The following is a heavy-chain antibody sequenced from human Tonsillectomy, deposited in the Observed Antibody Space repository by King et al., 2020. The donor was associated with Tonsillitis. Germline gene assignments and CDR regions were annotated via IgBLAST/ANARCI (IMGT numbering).Heavy chain of an antibody. J-gene: IGHJ4*02. CDR3: ASAGGVAVAGMVYFDY. Sequence: QLVQSGAEVKKPGSSVKVSCKASGGTFSKYAISWVRQAPGQGLEWMGGIIPIFGTPNYAQKFQGRVTIIADESTSTAYMELSSLRSEDTAMYYCASAGGVAVAGMVYFDYWGQGTLVTVSS. CDR2: IIPIFGTP. D-gene: IGHD6-19*01. CDR1: GGTFSKYA. V-gene: IGHV1-69*12.